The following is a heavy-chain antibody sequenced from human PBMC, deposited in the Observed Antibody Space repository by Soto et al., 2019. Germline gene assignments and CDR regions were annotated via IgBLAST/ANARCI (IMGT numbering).Heavy chain of an antibody. J-gene: IGHJ4*02. D-gene: IGHD1-26*01. CDR2: APYDAYSL. CDR3: AKNTYNGIYRGDAFDS. Sequence: QVHLAESGGGVVQPGGSLRLSCFASGFTFTSSGMNWVRQVPGRGLEWVALAPYDAYSLSYAESVRGRFIISRDNSNNSIYLQMNSLRPDDTGVYYCAKNTYNGIYRGDAFDSWGPGIHVTVSS. V-gene: IGHV3-30*02. CDR1: GFTFTSSG.